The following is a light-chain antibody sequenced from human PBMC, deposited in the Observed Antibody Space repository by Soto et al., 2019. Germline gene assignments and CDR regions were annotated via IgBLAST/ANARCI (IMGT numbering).Light chain of an antibody. CDR3: QSYDSSLSAVV. CDR2: VNS. CDR1: SSNIGAGYD. V-gene: IGLV1-40*01. Sequence: QSVLTQPPSVSGAPGQRVTISCTGSSSNIGAGYDVHWYQQLPGTAPKLLIYVNSNRPSGVPDRFSGSKSGTSASLAITGLRAEDEADYYCQSYDSSLSAVVFGGGTQLTVL. J-gene: IGLJ2*01.